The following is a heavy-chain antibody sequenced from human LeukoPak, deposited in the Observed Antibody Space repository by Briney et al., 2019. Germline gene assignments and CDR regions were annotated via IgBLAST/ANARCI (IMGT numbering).Heavy chain of an antibody. CDR3: ARGGGTRALVAAKRWFDP. J-gene: IGHJ5*02. D-gene: IGHD6-13*01. Sequence: SETLSLTCAVYGGSFSGYYWSWIRQPPGKGLEWIGEINHSGSTNYNPSLKSRVTISVDTSKNQFSLKLSSATAADTAVYYCARGGGTRALVAAKRWFDPWGQGTLVTVSS. CDR1: GGSFSGYY. V-gene: IGHV4-34*01. CDR2: INHSGST.